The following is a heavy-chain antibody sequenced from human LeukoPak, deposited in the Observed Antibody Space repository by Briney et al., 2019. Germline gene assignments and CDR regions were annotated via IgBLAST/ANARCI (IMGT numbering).Heavy chain of an antibody. V-gene: IGHV3-74*01. J-gene: IGHJ4*02. Sequence: PGGSLRLSCVASGFAFRNYWMYWVRQGPGKGLVWLSRINPDGSTTTYADSVKGRSTISRDNSKNTLYLQMNSLRAEDTAVYYCAKRPPDYRGYWGQGTLVTVSS. CDR2: INPDGSTT. D-gene: IGHD4-11*01. CDR3: AKRPPDYRGY. CDR1: GFAFRNYW.